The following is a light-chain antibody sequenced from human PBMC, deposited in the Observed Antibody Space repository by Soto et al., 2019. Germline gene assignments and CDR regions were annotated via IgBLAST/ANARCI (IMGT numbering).Light chain of an antibody. J-gene: IGLJ1*01. CDR1: SSDVGGYNY. Sequence: QSVLTQPASVSGSPGQSITISCTGTSSDVGGYNYVSWYQQHPGKAPKLMIYDVSNRPSGVSNRFSGSKSGNTASLTISRLQAEDEADYYCSSYTSSSTLFYVFGTGTRSPS. CDR3: SSYTSSSTLFYV. V-gene: IGLV2-14*01. CDR2: DVS.